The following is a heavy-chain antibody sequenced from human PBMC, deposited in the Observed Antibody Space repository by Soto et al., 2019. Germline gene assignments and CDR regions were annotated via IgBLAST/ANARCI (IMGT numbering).Heavy chain of an antibody. V-gene: IGHV1-24*01. CDR1: GYNLNELS. D-gene: IGHD5-12*01. Sequence: GASVKVSGTVSGYNLNELSIHCVRQAPGKGLEWMGGSDPADGETIYAQKFQGRVTMTEATSTDTAYMELSSLRSEDTAVYYCATVIVSTIPLDYWGQGTLVTVSS. CDR2: SDPADGET. CDR3: ATVIVSTIPLDY. J-gene: IGHJ4*02.